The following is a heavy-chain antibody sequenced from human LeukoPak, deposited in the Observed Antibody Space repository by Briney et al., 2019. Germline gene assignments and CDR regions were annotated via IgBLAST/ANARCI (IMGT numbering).Heavy chain of an antibody. CDR2: IYYSGST. Sequence: PSETLSLTCTVSGGSISSSSYYWGWIRQPPGKGLEWIGSIYYSGSTYYNPSLKSRVTISVDTSKNQFSLKLSSVTAADTAVYYCARGKQWLGPFDYWGQGTLVTVSS. CDR1: GGSISSSSYY. D-gene: IGHD6-19*01. J-gene: IGHJ4*02. V-gene: IGHV4-39*07. CDR3: ARGKQWLGPFDY.